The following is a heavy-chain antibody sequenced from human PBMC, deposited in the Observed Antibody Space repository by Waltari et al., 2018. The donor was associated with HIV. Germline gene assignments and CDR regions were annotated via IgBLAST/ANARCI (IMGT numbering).Heavy chain of an antibody. CDR2: ISSNGGST. V-gene: IGHV3-64*01. CDR1: AFIFVSYA. Sequence: EVQLVESGGGLVQPGGSLRPSCAASAFIFVSYAMHWVRQAPGKGLEYVSAISSNGGSTYYPNSVKGRFTISRDNSKNTLYLQMGSLRAEDMAVYYCARESGSGWYVDYWGQGTLVTVSS. D-gene: IGHD6-19*01. CDR3: ARESGSGWYVDY. J-gene: IGHJ4*02.